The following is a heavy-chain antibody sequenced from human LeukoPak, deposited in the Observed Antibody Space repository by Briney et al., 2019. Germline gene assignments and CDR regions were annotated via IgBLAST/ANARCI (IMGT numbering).Heavy chain of an antibody. CDR3: ARHEEPGYYDILTGYYKTTTTYYYYGMDV. J-gene: IGHJ6*02. CDR2: IYYSGST. CDR1: GGSISSYY. V-gene: IGHV4-59*08. Sequence: KPSETLSLTCTVPGGSISSYYWSWIRQPPGKGLEWIGYIYYSGSTNYNPSLKSRVTISVDTSKNQFSLKLSSVTAADTAVYYCARHEEPGYYDILTGYYKTTTTYYYYGMDVWGQGTTVTVSS. D-gene: IGHD3-9*01.